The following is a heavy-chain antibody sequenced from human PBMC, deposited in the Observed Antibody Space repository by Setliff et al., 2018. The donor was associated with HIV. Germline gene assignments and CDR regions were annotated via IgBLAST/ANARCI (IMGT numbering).Heavy chain of an antibody. D-gene: IGHD2-15*01. CDR3: TTDGGYCGGSKYPDTVFDY. CDR1: GFTFTSAW. Sequence: GGSLRLSCAASGFTFTSAWMNWVRQAPGKGLEWVGRIKSSSDGGTTDYAAPVKGRFTISRDDSKNTLYLQLNSLKTEDTAVYYCTTDGGYCGGSKYPDTVFDYWGQGTLVTVSS. V-gene: IGHV3-15*01. J-gene: IGHJ4*02. CDR2: IKSSSDGGTT.